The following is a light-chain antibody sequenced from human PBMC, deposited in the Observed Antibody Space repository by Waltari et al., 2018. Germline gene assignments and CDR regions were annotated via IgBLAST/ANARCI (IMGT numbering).Light chain of an antibody. J-gene: IGLJ3*02. V-gene: IGLV3-27*01. Sequence: SYELTQPSSVSVSPGQTARITCSGDVVAKRYARWFQQKPGQAPVVVIYKDSERPSGIPERFSGSSSGATATLTISGAQVEDEADYYCYSASDNNRQVFGGGTKLTVL. CDR2: KDS. CDR1: VVAKRY. CDR3: YSASDNNRQV.